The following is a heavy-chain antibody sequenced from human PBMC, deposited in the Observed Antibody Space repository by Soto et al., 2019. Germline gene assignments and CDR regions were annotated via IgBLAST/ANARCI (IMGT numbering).Heavy chain of an antibody. CDR1: GGTFSSYA. Sequence: GASLKVSCKASGGTFSSYAISWVRQAPGQGLEWMGGIIPIFGTANYAQKFQGRVTITADESTSTAYMELSSLRSEDTAVYYCARRRGPLGGSGSYPFAWDVWGQGTTVTVSS. CDR3: ARRRGPLGGSGSYPFAWDV. V-gene: IGHV1-69*13. D-gene: IGHD3-10*01. J-gene: IGHJ6*02. CDR2: IIPIFGTA.